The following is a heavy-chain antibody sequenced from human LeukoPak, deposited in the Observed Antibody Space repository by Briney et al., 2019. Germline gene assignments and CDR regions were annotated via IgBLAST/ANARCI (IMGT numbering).Heavy chain of an antibody. V-gene: IGHV3-66*02. CDR1: GFTVSSNC. CDR3: ARDQEDYYGSGSSDYYYYMDV. CDR2: IYSGRST. J-gene: IGHJ6*03. Sequence: SGGSLRLSCAASGFTVSSNCMSWVRQAPGKGLEWVSVIYSGRSTYYADSVKGRFTISRDNSKNTLYLQMNSLRAEDTAVYYCARDQEDYYGSGSSDYYYYMDVWGKGTTVTVSS. D-gene: IGHD3-10*01.